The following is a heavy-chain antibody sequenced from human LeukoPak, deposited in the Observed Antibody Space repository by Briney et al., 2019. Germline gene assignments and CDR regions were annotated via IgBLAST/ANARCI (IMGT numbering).Heavy chain of an antibody. V-gene: IGHV3-53*01. D-gene: IGHD6-19*01. CDR1: GFTVSSNY. Sequence: GGSLRLSCAASGFTVSSNYMSWVRHAPGKGLEWVSVIYSGGSTYYADSVKGRFTISRDNSKNTLYLQMNSLRAEDTAVYYCARAVGYSSAPTDYWGQGTLVTVSS. CDR2: IYSGGST. J-gene: IGHJ4*02. CDR3: ARAVGYSSAPTDY.